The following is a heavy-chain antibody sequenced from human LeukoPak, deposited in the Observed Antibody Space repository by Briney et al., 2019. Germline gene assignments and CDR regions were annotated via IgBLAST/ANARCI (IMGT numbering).Heavy chain of an antibody. CDR2: IWFDGINT. D-gene: IGHD2-15*01. CDR1: GFTFSKYG. V-gene: IGHV3-33*01. CDR3: VRDYCSGGSCYESKWFDP. J-gene: IGHJ5*02. Sequence: GGSLRLSCAASGFTFSKYGMHWVRQAPGKGLEWVAVIWFDGINTNHADSVKGRFTVSRDNSKNTLFLQMNSLRAEDTAVYFCVRDYCSGGSCYESKWFDPWGQGTLVTVSP.